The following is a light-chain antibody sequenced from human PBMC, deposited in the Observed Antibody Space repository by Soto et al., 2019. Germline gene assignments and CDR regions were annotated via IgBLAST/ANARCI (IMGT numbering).Light chain of an antibody. CDR2: AAS. CDR1: RGISSD. Sequence: DIQLTQSPSFLSASVGDRVTIACRASRGISSDLAWYQQKPGKAPKLLIYAASTLQSGVPSRFSGSGSGTDFTLTISSLQPEDLATYCCQHLNNCPPYTFGQGTKLEIK. V-gene: IGKV1-9*01. J-gene: IGKJ2*01. CDR3: QHLNNCPPYT.